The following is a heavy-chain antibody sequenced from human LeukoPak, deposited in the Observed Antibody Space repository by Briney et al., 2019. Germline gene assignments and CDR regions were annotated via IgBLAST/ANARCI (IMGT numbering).Heavy chain of an antibody. CDR1: GFTFSIYT. CDR3: AREEGSFDY. V-gene: IGHV3-48*02. CDR2: ISGSSSSI. Sequence: GGSLRLSCAASGFTFSIYTMNWVRQGPGKGLEWVSYISGSSSSIFYADSVKGRFTISRDNAENSLYLQMDSLRDDDTAVYYCAREEGSFDYWGQGTLVTVSS. J-gene: IGHJ4*02.